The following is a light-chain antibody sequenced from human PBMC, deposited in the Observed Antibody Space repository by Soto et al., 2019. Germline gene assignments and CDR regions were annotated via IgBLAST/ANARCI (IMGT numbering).Light chain of an antibody. Sequence: EIVLTQSPGTLSLSPGERATLYFSASQSVSSSYLAWYQQKPGQAPRLLIYGASSRATGIPDRFSGSGSGTDFTLTISRLEPEDFAVYYCQQYGSTPRTFGQGTKVDI. CDR2: GAS. CDR3: QQYGSTPRT. CDR1: QSVSSSY. V-gene: IGKV3-20*01. J-gene: IGKJ1*01.